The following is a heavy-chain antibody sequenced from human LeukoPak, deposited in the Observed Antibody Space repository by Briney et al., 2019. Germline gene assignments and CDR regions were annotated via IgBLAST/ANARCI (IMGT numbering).Heavy chain of an antibody. J-gene: IGHJ4*02. CDR3: ARGTLRDYYDSSGFYHRGGVGY. CDR2: IYYSRST. V-gene: IGHV4-39*07. Sequence: SSETLSLTCTVSGGSISSSSYYWGWIRQPPGKGPEWIGSIYYSRSTYYNPSLKSRVTISVDTSKNQVSLKLSSVTAADTAVYFCARGTLRDYYDSSGFYHRGGVGYWGQGTLVTVSS. CDR1: GGSISSSSYY. D-gene: IGHD3-22*01.